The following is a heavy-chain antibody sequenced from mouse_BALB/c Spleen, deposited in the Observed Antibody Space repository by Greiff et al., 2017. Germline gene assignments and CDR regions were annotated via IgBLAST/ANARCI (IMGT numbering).Heavy chain of an antibody. J-gene: IGHJ3*01. Sequence: VQLQQSGAELVRPGSSVKISCKASGYAFSSYWMNWVKQRPGQGLEWIGQIYPGDGDTNYNGKFKGKATLTADKSSSTAYMQLSSLTSEDSAVYFCARGTDYGWAYWGQGTLVTVSA. CDR1: GYAFSSYW. V-gene: IGHV1-80*01. CDR3: ARGTDYGWAY. CDR2: IYPGDGDT. D-gene: IGHD2-4*01.